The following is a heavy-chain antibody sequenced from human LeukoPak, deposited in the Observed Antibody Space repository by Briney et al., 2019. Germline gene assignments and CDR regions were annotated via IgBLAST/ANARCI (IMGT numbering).Heavy chain of an antibody. J-gene: IGHJ4*02. V-gene: IGHV3-66*02. Sequence: GGSLRLSCAASGFTFSSYWMSWVRQAPGKGLEWVSVIYSGGSTYYEDSVKVRFTIARDNSKNTLYLQMNSLRAEDTAVYYCARESNYDYWGQGTLVSV. CDR3: ARESNYDY. CDR1: GFTFSSYW. CDR2: IYSGGST.